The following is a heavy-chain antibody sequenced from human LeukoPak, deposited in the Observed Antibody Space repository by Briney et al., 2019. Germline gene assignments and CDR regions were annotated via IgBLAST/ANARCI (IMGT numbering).Heavy chain of an antibody. CDR3: ASSVVTPTTGDAFDI. CDR1: GYTFTGYY. D-gene: IGHD4-23*01. CDR2: INPNSGGT. V-gene: IGHV1-2*02. Sequence: GASVKVSCKASGYTFTGYYMHWVRQAPGQGLEWMGWINPNSGGTNYAQKFQGRVTMTRDTSISTAYMELNRLRSDDTAVYYCASSVVTPTTGDAFDIWGQGTMVTVSS. J-gene: IGHJ3*02.